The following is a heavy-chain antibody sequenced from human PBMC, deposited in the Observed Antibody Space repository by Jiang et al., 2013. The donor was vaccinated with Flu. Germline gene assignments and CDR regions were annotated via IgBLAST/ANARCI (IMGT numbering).Heavy chain of an antibody. V-gene: IGHV3-30-3*01. D-gene: IGHD2-2*02. CDR2: ISYDESSE. J-gene: IGHJ6*02. Sequence: VQLVESGGGVVQPGRSLRLSCAASGFTFSSYTMHWVRQAPGKGLEWVALISYDESSEYYADSVKGRFTISRDDSKSTMYLQMNSLRVEDTAVFYCARGGRKYQILNRYYGMDVWGQGTTVTVSS. CDR3: ARGGRKYQILNRYYGMDV. CDR1: GFTFSSYT.